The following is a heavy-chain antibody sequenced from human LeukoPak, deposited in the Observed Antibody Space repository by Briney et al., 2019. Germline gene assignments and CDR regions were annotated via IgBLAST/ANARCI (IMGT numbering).Heavy chain of an antibody. V-gene: IGHV3-48*04. Sequence: GGTLRLSCAASGLTFSSYTMNWVRQAPGKGLEWVSYISSSSTTIYYADSVKGRFTISRDNAKNSLYLQMTSLRAEDTAVYYCARDNVYGSGSYSGVDYWGQGTLVTVSS. D-gene: IGHD3-10*01. J-gene: IGHJ4*02. CDR2: ISSSSTTI. CDR1: GLTFSSYT. CDR3: ARDNVYGSGSYSGVDY.